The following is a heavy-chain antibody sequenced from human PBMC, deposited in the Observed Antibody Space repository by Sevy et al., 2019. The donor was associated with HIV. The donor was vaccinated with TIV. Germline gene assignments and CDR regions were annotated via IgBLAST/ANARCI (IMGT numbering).Heavy chain of an antibody. J-gene: IGHJ4*02. Sequence: GGSLRLSCAASGFTFSTHAMHWVRQAPGKGLEWVAIISYDGNIEYYPESVKGRFTISRDDSKNTLYLQMNSLRSENTALYYCARDLGYESTGYLPLFDNWGQRTLVTVSS. CDR2: ISYDGNIE. CDR1: GFTFSTHA. D-gene: IGHD3-22*01. CDR3: ARDLGYESTGYLPLFDN. V-gene: IGHV3-30-3*01.